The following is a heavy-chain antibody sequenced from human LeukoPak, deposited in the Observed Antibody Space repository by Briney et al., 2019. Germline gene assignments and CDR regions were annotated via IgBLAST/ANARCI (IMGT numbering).Heavy chain of an antibody. CDR2: ISETGGGT. V-gene: IGHV3-23*01. Sequence: GGSLRLSCAASGFTFATYAMGWVRQSPGKGLEWVSTISETGGGTHYANSVRGRFTISRDNSKNTLYLQMNNLRAEDTAIYYCDASDFWGQGALVTVSS. CDR1: GFTFATYA. CDR3: DASDF. J-gene: IGHJ4*02.